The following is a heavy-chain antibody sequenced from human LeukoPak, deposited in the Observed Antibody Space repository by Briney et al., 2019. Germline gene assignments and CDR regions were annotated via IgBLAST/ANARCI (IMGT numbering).Heavy chain of an antibody. CDR1: GFIFSHYG. Sequence: PGGSLRLSCAASGFIFSHYGMLWVRQAPGKGLEWVAVIWSDGSNRFYAGSVKGRFTISRDNSQNTLFLQMNSLRAEDTAMYYCARDAQRGFDYSNSLEYWGHGTLVTVSS. CDR2: IWSDGSNR. J-gene: IGHJ4*01. V-gene: IGHV3-33*01. D-gene: IGHD4-11*01. CDR3: ARDAQRGFDYSNSLEY.